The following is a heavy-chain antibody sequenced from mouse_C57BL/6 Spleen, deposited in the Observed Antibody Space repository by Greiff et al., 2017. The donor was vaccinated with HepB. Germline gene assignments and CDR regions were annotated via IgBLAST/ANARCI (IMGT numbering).Heavy chain of an antibody. V-gene: IGHV1-80*01. J-gene: IGHJ1*03. Sequence: QVQLQQSGAELVKPGASVKISCKASGYAFSSYWMNWVKQRPGKGLEWIGQIYPGDGDTNYNGKFKGKATLTADKSSSTAYMQLSSLTSEDSAVYFCARFELPYWYFDVWGTVTTVTVSS. CDR2: IYPGDGDT. CDR3: ARFELPYWYFDV. CDR1: GYAFSSYW.